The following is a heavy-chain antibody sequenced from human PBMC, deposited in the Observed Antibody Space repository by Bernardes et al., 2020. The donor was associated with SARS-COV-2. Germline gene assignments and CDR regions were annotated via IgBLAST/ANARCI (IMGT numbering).Heavy chain of an antibody. V-gene: IGHV3-21*05. CDR3: ARDVGGTDWRFGFDV. Sequence: GGSLRLSCVASGFTFRNYLFSWFRQAPGKGLEWVSYISGAGIDIYSGYAVRGRFTTSRDKTRTSVFLQMESLSAEDTAVYYCARDVGGTDWRFGFDVWGPGTMVHVSS. CDR2: ISGAGIDI. J-gene: IGHJ3*01. CDR1: GFTFRNYL. D-gene: IGHD3-9*01.